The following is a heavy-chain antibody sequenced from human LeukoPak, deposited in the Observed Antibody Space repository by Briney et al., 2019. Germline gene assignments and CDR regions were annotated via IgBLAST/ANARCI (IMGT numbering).Heavy chain of an antibody. V-gene: IGHV4-34*01. J-gene: IGHJ3*02. CDR2: INHSGST. CDR1: GGSFSGYY. Sequence: SETQSLTCAVYGGSFSGYYWSWIRQPPGKGLEWIGEINHSGSTNYNPSLKSRVTISVDTSKNQFSLKLSSVTAADTAVYYCARVLWQQLARGAFDIWGQGTMVTVSS. D-gene: IGHD6-13*01. CDR3: ARVLWQQLARGAFDI.